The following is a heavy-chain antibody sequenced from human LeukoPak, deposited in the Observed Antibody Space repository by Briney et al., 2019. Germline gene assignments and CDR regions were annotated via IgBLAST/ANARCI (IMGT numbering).Heavy chain of an antibody. D-gene: IGHD1-20*01. CDR3: AKDGSSITGNMVY. J-gene: IGHJ4*02. CDR2: ISGSGGSI. Sequence: GGSLRLSCAASGFTFSSYAMSWVRQAPGKGLEWVSAISGSGGSIYYADSVKGRFTISRDNSKNTLYLQMNSLRAEDTAVYYCAKDGSSITGNMVYWGQGTLVTVSS. CDR1: GFTFSSYA. V-gene: IGHV3-23*01.